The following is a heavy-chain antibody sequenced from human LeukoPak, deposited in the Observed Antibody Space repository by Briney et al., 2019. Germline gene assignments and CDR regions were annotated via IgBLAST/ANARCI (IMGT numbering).Heavy chain of an antibody. CDR1: GFTFSSHW. J-gene: IGHJ6*03. CDR3: ARVGYSYGYSYYYYYMDV. D-gene: IGHD5-18*01. Sequence: GGSLRLSCAASGFTFSSHWMHWVRQAPGKGLVWVSRINSDGSSTSYADSVKGRFTISRDNAKNTLYLQMNSLRAEDTAVYYCARVGYSYGYSYYYYYMDVWGKGTTVTISS. CDR2: INSDGSST. V-gene: IGHV3-74*01.